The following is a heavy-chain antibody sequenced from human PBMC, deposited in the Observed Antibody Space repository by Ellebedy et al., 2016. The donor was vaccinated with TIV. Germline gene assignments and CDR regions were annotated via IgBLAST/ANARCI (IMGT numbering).Heavy chain of an antibody. CDR1: GGTFSSYA. CDR2: IIPIFGTA. D-gene: IGHD6-6*01. CDR3: ARDRPREYYFDY. Sequence: ASVKVSCKASGGTFSSYAISWVRQAPGQGLEWMGGIIPIFGTANYAQKFQGRVTITADESTSTAYMELSSLRSDDTAVYYCARDRPREYYFDYWGQGTLVTVSS. V-gene: IGHV1-69*13. J-gene: IGHJ4*02.